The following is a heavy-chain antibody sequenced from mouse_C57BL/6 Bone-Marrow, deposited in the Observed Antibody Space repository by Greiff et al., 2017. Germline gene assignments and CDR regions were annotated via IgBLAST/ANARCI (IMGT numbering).Heavy chain of an antibody. CDR3: TTSGDYVGAY. Sequence: EVQLQQSGAELVRPGASVKLSCTASGFNIKDDYMHWVKQRPEQGLEWIGWIDPENGDTEYASKFQGKATITADTSSNTAYLQLSSLTSEDTAVYCCTTSGDYVGAYWGQGTLVTVSA. CDR2: IDPENGDT. D-gene: IGHD2-13*01. CDR1: GFNIKDDY. V-gene: IGHV14-4*01. J-gene: IGHJ3*01.